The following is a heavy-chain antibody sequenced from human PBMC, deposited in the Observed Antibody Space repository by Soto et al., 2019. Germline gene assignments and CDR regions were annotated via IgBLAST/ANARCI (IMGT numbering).Heavy chain of an antibody. Sequence: PSDTPALTCAVCGGSISSCIYYVCWIRQPPGKGLEWIGSIYYSGSTYYNPSLKSRVTISVDTSKNQFSLKLSSVTAADTAVYYCARQGVLLWFGELRSSGPPLIDYWGQGTLVTVSS. V-gene: IGHV4-39*01. D-gene: IGHD3-10*01. CDR1: GGSISSCIYY. CDR2: IYYSGST. CDR3: ARQGVLLWFGELRSSGPPLIDY. J-gene: IGHJ4*02.